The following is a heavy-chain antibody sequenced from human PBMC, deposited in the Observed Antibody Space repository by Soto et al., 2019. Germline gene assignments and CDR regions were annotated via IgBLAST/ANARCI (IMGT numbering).Heavy chain of an antibody. Sequence: QVQLVQSGAEVKKPGASVKVSCKASGYTFTGYYMHWVRQAPGQGLEWMGWINPTSGGTNYAQKFQGRVTMTRDTSISTAYMELSRLRSDDTAVYYCARESIAVAGFDYWGQGTLVTVSS. CDR2: INPTSGGT. V-gene: IGHV1-2*02. D-gene: IGHD6-19*01. J-gene: IGHJ4*02. CDR1: GYTFTGYY. CDR3: ARESIAVAGFDY.